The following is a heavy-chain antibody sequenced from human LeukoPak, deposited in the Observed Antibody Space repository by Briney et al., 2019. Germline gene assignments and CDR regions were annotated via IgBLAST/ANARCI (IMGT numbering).Heavy chain of an antibody. V-gene: IGHV4-59*07. CDR2: IYYSGST. CDR3: ARAPYSSSWYDY. CDR1: GRPISSYY. D-gene: IGHD6-13*01. J-gene: IGHJ4*02. Sequence: PSDTLSLTCTVSGRPISSYYWSWLRQPPGKGLEWLAYIYYSGSTNYNPSLKSRVTISVDTSKNQFSLKLSSVTAADTAVYYCARAPYSSSWYDYWGQGTLVTVSS.